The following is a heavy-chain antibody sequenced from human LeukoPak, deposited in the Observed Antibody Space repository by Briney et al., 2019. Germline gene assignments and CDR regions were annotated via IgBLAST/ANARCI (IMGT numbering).Heavy chain of an antibody. V-gene: IGHV4-34*01. J-gene: IGHJ6*02. Sequence: SETLSLTCAVYGGSFSGYYWSWIRQPPGKGLEWIGEINHSGSTNYNPSLKSRVTISVDTSKNQFSLKLSSVTAADTAVYYCARVQYYYYGMDVWGQGTTVTVSS. CDR2: INHSGST. CDR3: ARVQYYYYGMDV. CDR1: GGSFSGYY.